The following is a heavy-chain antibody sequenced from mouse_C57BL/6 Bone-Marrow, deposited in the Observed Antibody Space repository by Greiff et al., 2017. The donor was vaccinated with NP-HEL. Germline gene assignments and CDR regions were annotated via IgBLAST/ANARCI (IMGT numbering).Heavy chain of an antibody. CDR3: AREGTTVVRGYYFDY. CDR2: IWSGGST. CDR1: GFSLTSYG. Sequence: VKLVESGPGLVQPSQCLSITCTASGFSLTSYGVHWVRQSPGKGLEWLGVIWSGGSTDYNAACISRRSTSKDNSKSQVFFKMISLPADETAIYYCAREGTTVVRGYYFDYWGQGTTLTVSS. D-gene: IGHD1-1*01. J-gene: IGHJ2*01. V-gene: IGHV2-2*01.